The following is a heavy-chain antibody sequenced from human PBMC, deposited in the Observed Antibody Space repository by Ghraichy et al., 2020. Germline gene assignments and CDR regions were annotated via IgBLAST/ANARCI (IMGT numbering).Heavy chain of an antibody. CDR2: INHSGST. CDR1: GGSFSGYY. Sequence: ETLSLTCAVYGGSFSGYYWSWIRQPPGKGLEWIGEINHSGSTNYNPSLKSRVTISVDTSKNQFSLKLSSVTAADTAVYYCARAGLSRLRFWTKNWFDPWGQGTLVTVSS. J-gene: IGHJ5*02. V-gene: IGHV4-34*01. CDR3: ARAGLSRLRFWTKNWFDP. D-gene: IGHD3-3*01.